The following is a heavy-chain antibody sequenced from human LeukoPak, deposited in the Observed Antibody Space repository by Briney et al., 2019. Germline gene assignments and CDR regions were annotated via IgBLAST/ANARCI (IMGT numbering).Heavy chain of an antibody. J-gene: IGHJ4*02. CDR2: ISSSSSTI. D-gene: IGHD6-13*01. V-gene: IGHV3-48*01. Sequence: GGSLSLSCAASGFTLSSYSMNWVRQAPGKGLEWVSYISSSSSTIYYADSVKGRFTISRDNAKNSLYLQMNSLRAEDTAAYYCARGYSSSWYRRVIHYFDYWGQGTLVTVSS. CDR3: ARGYSSSWYRRVIHYFDY. CDR1: GFTLSSYS.